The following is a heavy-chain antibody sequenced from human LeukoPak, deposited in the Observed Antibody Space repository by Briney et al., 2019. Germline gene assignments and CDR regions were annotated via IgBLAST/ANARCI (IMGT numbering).Heavy chain of an antibody. CDR2: IRSKAYGGTI. D-gene: IGHD2-15*01. Sequence: GSLRLSCTASGFTFGDYAMSWVRQAPGKGLEWVGFIRSKAYGGTIEYAASVKGRFTIPRDDSKSIAYLQMNSLKTEDTALYYCTRDPYCRSSSCYWGIDYWGQGTLVTVSS. V-gene: IGHV3-49*04. J-gene: IGHJ4*02. CDR3: TRDPYCRSSSCYWGIDY. CDR1: GFTFGDYA.